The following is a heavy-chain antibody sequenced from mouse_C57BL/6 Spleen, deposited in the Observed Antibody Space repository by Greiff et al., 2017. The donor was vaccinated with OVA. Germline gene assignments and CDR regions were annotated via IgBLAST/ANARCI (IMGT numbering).Heavy chain of an antibody. J-gene: IGHJ3*01. CDR1: GFTFSSYA. Sequence: EVKLVESGEGLVKPGGSLKLSCAASGFTFSSYAMSWVRQTPEKRLEWVAYISSGGDYIYYADTVKGRFTISRDNARNTLYMQMSSLKSEDTAMYYCTRDNWGRFAYWGQGTLVTVSA. CDR2: ISSGGDYI. V-gene: IGHV5-9-1*02. D-gene: IGHD4-1*01. CDR3: TRDNWGRFAY.